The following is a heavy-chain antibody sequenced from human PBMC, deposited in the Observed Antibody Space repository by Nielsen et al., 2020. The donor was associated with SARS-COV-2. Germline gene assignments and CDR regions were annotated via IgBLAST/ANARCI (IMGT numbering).Heavy chain of an antibody. CDR3: ARGGTWYSSSWPSIDY. J-gene: IGHJ4*02. CDR1: GGSISSGGYY. Sequence: SETLSLTCTVSGGSISSGGYYWSWIRQHPGKGLEWIGYIYYSGSTYYNPSLKSRVTISVDTSKNQFSLKLSFVTAADTAVYYCARGGTWYSSSWPSIDYWGQGTLVTVSS. CDR2: IYYSGST. V-gene: IGHV4-31*03. D-gene: IGHD6-13*01.